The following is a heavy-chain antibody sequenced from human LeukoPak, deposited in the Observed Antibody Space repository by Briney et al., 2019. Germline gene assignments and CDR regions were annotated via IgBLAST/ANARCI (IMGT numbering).Heavy chain of an antibody. CDR3: ASYGSGSYFGFSY. D-gene: IGHD3-10*01. CDR2: IYYSGST. V-gene: IGHV4-30-4*01. J-gene: IGHJ4*02. CDR1: GGSISGGDYY. Sequence: SETLSLTCTVSGGSISGGDYYWSWIRQPPGKGLEWIGYIYYSGSTYYNPSLKSRVTISVDTSKNQFSLKLSSVTAADTAVYYCASYGSGSYFGFSYWGQGTLVTVSS.